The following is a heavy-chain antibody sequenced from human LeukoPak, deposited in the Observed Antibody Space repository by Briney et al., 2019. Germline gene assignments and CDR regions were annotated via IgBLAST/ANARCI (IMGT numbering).Heavy chain of an antibody. Sequence: PGGSLRLACAASGFTFSSYGMHWVRQAPGKGLEWVAFIRYDGSNKYYADSVKGRFTISRDNSKNTLYLQMNSLRAEDTAVYYCAKEDPRPLGYWGQGTLVTVSS. V-gene: IGHV3-30*02. CDR2: IRYDGSNK. CDR1: GFTFSSYG. J-gene: IGHJ4*02. CDR3: AKEDPRPLGY.